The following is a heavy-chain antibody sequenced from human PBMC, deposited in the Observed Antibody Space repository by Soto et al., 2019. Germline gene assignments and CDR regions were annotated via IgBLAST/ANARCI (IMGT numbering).Heavy chain of an antibody. J-gene: IGHJ5*02. CDR2: IYYSGNT. V-gene: IGHV4-39*01. D-gene: IGHD6-13*01. CDR1: GGSISSSSYY. Sequence: QLQLQESGPGLVKPSETLSLTCTVSGGSISSSSYYWGWIRQPPGKGLEWIGSIYYSGNTYYNPPLKGRVTIPVDTSKDQFSLKLSSVTAADTAVYFCARVQQQYIWFDPWGQGTLVTVSS. CDR3: ARVQQQYIWFDP.